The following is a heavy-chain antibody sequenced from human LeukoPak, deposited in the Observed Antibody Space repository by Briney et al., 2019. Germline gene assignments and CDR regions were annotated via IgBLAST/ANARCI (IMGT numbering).Heavy chain of an antibody. V-gene: IGHV1-46*01. J-gene: IGHJ1*01. CDR1: GYTFTSYY. Sequence: ASVKVSCKASGYTFTSYYMHWVRQAPGQGLEWMGIINPSGGSTSYAQKFQGRVTMTRDTSASTAYMELSSLRSEDTAVYYCASRDSSGYPTEYFQHWGQGTLVTVSS. CDR3: ASRDSSGYPTEYFQH. CDR2: INPSGGST. D-gene: IGHD3-22*01.